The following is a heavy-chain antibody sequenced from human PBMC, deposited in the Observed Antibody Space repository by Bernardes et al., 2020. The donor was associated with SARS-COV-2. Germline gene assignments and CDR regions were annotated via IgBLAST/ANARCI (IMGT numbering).Heavy chain of an antibody. J-gene: IGHJ3*02. CDR2: ISAYNGNT. D-gene: IGHD3-3*01. CDR3: ACYDFWSGYANAFDI. Sequence: PGQGLEWMGWISAYNGNTNYAQKIQGRVTMTTDTSTSTAYMELRSLRSEDTAVYYCACYDFWSGYANAFDIWGQGTMVTVYS. V-gene: IGHV1-18*01.